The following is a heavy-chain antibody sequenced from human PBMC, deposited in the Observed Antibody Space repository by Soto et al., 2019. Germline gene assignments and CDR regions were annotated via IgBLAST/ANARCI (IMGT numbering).Heavy chain of an antibody. J-gene: IGHJ4*02. CDR1: GFTFSNAW. V-gene: IGHV3-15*07. D-gene: IGHD3-3*01. Sequence: EVQLVESGGGLVKPGGSLRLSCAASGFTFSNAWMNWVRQAPGKGLEWVGRTKSKTDGGTTDYAAPVKGRFTISRDDSKNTLYLQMNSLKTEDTAVYYCTTDNYDFWSGYTCWGQGTLVTVSS. CDR2: TKSKTDGGTT. CDR3: TTDNYDFWSGYTC.